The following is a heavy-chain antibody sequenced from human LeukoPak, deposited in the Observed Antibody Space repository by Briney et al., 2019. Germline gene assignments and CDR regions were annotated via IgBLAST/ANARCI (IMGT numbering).Heavy chain of an antibody. V-gene: IGHV3-23*01. Sequence: PGGSLRLSCTASGFTFTNHAMSWVRQAPGKGREGVSALSGSGGSTYYADSVKGRFTIFRDNSKNTLYLQMDTLRAEDTAKYYCAKVASLCTSTSCVRGGFDYWGQGTLVTVSS. CDR1: GFTFTNHA. D-gene: IGHD2-2*01. CDR3: AKVASLCTSTSCVRGGFDY. J-gene: IGHJ4*02. CDR2: LSGSGGST.